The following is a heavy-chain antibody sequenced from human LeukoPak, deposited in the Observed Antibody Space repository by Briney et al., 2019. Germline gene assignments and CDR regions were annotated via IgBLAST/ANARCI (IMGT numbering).Heavy chain of an antibody. J-gene: IGHJ5*02. V-gene: IGHV1-69*13. Sequence: SVKVSCKASGGTFSSYAISWLRQAPGQGLEWMGGIIPIFGTANYAQKFQGRVTITADESTSTAYMELSSLRSEDTAVYYCARDVSSTSPNWFDPWGQGTLVTVSS. CDR1: GGTFSSYA. D-gene: IGHD2-2*01. CDR2: IIPIFGTA. CDR3: ARDVSSTSPNWFDP.